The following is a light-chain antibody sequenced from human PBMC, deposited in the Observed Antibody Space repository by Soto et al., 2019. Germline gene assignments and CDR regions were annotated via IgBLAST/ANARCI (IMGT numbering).Light chain of an antibody. Sequence: LPQATSCWSWFHAPCVTLYCRVNHSVSSYVAWYQQRPGQAPRLLIYDASSRATGIPARFSGSGSGTDFTLTISSLEPEDFAVYYCQQHSNWPPITFGQGTRLEIK. CDR3: QQHSNWPPIT. CDR1: HSVSSY. CDR2: DAS. J-gene: IGKJ5*01. V-gene: IGKV3-11*01.